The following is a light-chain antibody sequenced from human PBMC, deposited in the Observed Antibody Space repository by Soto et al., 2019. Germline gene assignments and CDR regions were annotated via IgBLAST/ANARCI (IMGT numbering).Light chain of an antibody. CDR2: DAS. CDR3: QHYHSYSWT. Sequence: DIQMTQSPSTLSASVGDRVTITCRASQSIVRWMAWYQQKPGKAPKLLIYDASSLETGVPSRFSGSQSGTEFTLTISSLQPDDFATYYCQHYHSYSWTFGQGTKVEIK. CDR1: QSIVRW. V-gene: IGKV1-5*01. J-gene: IGKJ1*01.